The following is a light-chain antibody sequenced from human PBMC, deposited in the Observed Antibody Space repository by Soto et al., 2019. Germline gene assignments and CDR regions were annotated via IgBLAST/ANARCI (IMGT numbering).Light chain of an antibody. CDR3: KQYASSLLLT. V-gene: IGKV3-20*01. J-gene: IGKJ4*01. CDR1: QSVSSSY. CDR2: GAS. Sequence: EMVLTQSPGTLSLSPGERATLSCSASQSVSSSYLAWYQQKPGQAPRLLIYGASSRATGIPDRFSGSGSGMTLPLTIGPLEEEDSAVHYCKQYASSLLLTFGGGDKVPFK.